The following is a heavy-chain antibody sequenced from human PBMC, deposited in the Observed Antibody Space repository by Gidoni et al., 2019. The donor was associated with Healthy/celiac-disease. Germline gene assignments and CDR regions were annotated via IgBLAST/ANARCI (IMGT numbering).Heavy chain of an antibody. CDR1: GFTFRSYS. V-gene: IGHV3-21*01. Sequence: EVQLVESGGGLVKPGGSLRLSCAASGFTFRSYSMNWVRQAPGKGLEWVSSISSSSSYIYYADSVKGRFTISRDNAKNSLYLQMNSLRAEDTAVYYCARDALPYGSGSYGYYYGMDVWGQGTTVTVSS. J-gene: IGHJ6*02. CDR2: ISSSSSYI. D-gene: IGHD3-10*01. CDR3: ARDALPYGSGSYGYYYGMDV.